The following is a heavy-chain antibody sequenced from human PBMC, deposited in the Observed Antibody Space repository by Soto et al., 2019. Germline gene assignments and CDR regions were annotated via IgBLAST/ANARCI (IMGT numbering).Heavy chain of an antibody. CDR3: AKLGPYGSESYSFRYNWSDP. CDR2: IYSGGAT. D-gene: IGHD3-10*01. Sequence: EVQLVDSGGGLIQPGGSLRLSCAASGFSVSSSHMIWVRQAPGKGLEWVSVIYSGGATYYAVSVKGRFTISRDRSKNTVDRQMDGLGTGDTAVYHCAKLGPYGSESYSFRYNWSDPWGQGTLVTVSS. CDR1: GFSVSSSH. J-gene: IGHJ5*02. V-gene: IGHV3-53*01.